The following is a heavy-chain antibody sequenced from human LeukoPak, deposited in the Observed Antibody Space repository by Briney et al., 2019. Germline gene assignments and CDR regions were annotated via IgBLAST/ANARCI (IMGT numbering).Heavy chain of an antibody. V-gene: IGHV3-7*01. CDR3: ARDQGAAGDY. CDR1: GFTFSNYW. Sequence: GGSLRLSCAASGFTFSNYWMTWVRQAPGKGLEWVANINKHGSEKFYVDSVKGRFTISRDNTKKSVYLQMNSLIAEDTALYYCARDQGAAGDYWGQGTLVTVSS. D-gene: IGHD6-13*01. CDR2: INKHGSEK. J-gene: IGHJ4*02.